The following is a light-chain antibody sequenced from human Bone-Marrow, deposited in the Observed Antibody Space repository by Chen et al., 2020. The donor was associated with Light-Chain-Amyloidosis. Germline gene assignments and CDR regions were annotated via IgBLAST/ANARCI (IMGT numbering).Light chain of an antibody. V-gene: IGKV1-39*01. J-gene: IGKJ3*01. CDR2: TAS. Sequence: DIQMTQSPASLSAFVGDAVVITCRANQTISIYLNWYQHKPGKAPKLMICTASNVQRGGPSRFSGSGSGTDFTLNVSSLQPEDFATYYCQQSYTSPFTFGPGTKVDIQ. CDR3: QQSYTSPFT. CDR1: QTISIY.